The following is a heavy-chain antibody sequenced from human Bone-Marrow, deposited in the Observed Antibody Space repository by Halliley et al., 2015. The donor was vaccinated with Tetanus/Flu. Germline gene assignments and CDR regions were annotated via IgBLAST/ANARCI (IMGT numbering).Heavy chain of an antibody. CDR2: IYPGDSDT. V-gene: IGHV5-51*03. D-gene: IGHD4-17*01. CDR1: GNSFTTHW. CDR3: ASDSGGGYFDY. Sequence: EVQLVQSGAEVKKPGDSLKISCKGSGNSFTTHWIAWVRQVPGKGLEWMGIIYPGDSDTRYSPSFQGQVAISADKSISTAYLQWSSLKASDIAMYYCASDSGGGYFDYWGQGTLVTVPS. J-gene: IGHJ4*02.